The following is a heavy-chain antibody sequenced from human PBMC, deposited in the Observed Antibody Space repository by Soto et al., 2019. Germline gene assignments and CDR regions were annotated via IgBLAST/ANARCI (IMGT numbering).Heavy chain of an antibody. D-gene: IGHD6-19*01. J-gene: IGHJ3*02. CDR3: ARVSYISGWFDI. CDR1: AFTFSSYA. V-gene: IGHV3-30-3*01. CDR2: ISYDGSNK. Sequence: GGSLRLSCAASAFTFSSYAMHWVRQAPGKGLEWVAVISYDGSNKYYADSVKGRFTISRDNSKNTLYLQMNSLRAEDTAVYYCARVSYISGWFDIWGQGTMVTVAS.